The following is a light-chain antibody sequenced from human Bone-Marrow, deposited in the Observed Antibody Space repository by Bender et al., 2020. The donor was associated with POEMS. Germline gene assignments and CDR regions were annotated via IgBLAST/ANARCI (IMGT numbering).Light chain of an antibody. CDR1: SSNIGAHA. CDR3: AVWDDSLNGWV. V-gene: IGLV1-44*01. CDR2: SSH. J-gene: IGLJ3*02. Sequence: QSVLTQPPSASGPPGQRVTTSCSGGSSNIGAHAVNWYQPLPGTAPKLLIYSSHRRPSEVPDRFSGSRSGTSASLAISGLQSEDEADYYCAVWDDSLNGWVFGGGTKLTVL.